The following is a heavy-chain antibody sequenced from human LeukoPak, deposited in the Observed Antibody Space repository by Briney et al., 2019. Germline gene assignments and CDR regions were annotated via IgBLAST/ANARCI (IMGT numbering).Heavy chain of an antibody. CDR3: ASLPSRFTGYSYGSPFDY. Sequence: PSETLSLTCAVYGGSFSGYYWSWIRQPPGKGLEWIGEINHSGSTNYNPSLKSRVTISVDTSKNQFSLKLSSVTAADTAVYYCASLPSRFTGYSYGSPFDYWGQGTLVTVSS. J-gene: IGHJ4*02. D-gene: IGHD5-18*01. V-gene: IGHV4-34*01. CDR1: GGSFSGYY. CDR2: INHSGST.